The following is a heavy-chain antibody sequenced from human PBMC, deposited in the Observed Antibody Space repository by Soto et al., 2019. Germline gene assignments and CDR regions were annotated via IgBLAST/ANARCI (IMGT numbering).Heavy chain of an antibody. D-gene: IGHD3-22*01. CDR2: IYYSGST. CDR1: GGSISSSSYY. V-gene: IGHV4-39*01. Sequence: SETLSLTCTVSGGSISSSSYYWGWIRQPPGKGLEWIGSIYYSGSTYYNPSLKSRVTISVDTSKNQFSLKLSSVTAADTAVYYCASNYYDSSGWAYYYYGMDVWGQGTTVTVSS. J-gene: IGHJ6*02. CDR3: ASNYYDSSGWAYYYYGMDV.